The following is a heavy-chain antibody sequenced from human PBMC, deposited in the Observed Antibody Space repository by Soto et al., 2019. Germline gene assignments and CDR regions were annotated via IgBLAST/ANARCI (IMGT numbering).Heavy chain of an antibody. D-gene: IGHD6-19*01. J-gene: IGHJ4*02. Sequence: QVQLVQSGAEVRKPGSSVKVSCKASGGTFSSDAVSWVRQAPGQGLEWMGGLIPILGTTHYAQKFQGRVTITADESTNTAYMELSSLRSDDTAVYYCARASGYVSGWHHDYWGQGTRVTVSS. CDR3: ARASGYVSGWHHDY. V-gene: IGHV1-69*01. CDR2: LIPILGTT. CDR1: GGTFSSDA.